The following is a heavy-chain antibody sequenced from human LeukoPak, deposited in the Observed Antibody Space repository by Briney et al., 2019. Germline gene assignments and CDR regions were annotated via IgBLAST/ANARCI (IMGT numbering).Heavy chain of an antibody. J-gene: IGHJ4*02. Sequence: ASVTVSCKASGYTFTSYDINWVGQATGQGLEWMGWMNPNSGNTGYAQKFQGRVTMTRNTSLSTAYMELSSLRSEDTAVYYCASSINPYSQKDYWGQGTLVTVSS. V-gene: IGHV1-8*01. CDR3: ASSINPYSQKDY. CDR2: MNPNSGNT. CDR1: GYTFTSYD. D-gene: IGHD2-15*01.